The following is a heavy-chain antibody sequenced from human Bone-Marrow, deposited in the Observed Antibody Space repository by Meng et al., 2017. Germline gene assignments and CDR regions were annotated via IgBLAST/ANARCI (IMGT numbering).Heavy chain of an antibody. CDR1: GYSISSGYY. V-gene: IGHV4-38-2*02. J-gene: IGHJ4*02. CDR2: IYHSGNT. CDR3: ARRSMDFDY. Sequence: SETLSLTCTVSGYSISSGYYWAWIRQPPGKGLEWIGSIYHSGNTYYNPSLKSRVTISVDTSKNQFSLKLSSVTAADTAVYYCARRSMDFDYWGQGTLVTVSS.